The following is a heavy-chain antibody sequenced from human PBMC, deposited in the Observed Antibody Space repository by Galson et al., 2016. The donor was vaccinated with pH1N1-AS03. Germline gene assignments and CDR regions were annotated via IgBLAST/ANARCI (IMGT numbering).Heavy chain of an antibody. J-gene: IGHJ4*02. CDR2: IHRNGNS. D-gene: IGHD3-9*01. CDR1: GYSISSGYY. CDR3: SRDLEDASVSLDVDY. V-gene: IGHV4-38-2*02. Sequence: ETLSLTCAVSGYSISSGYYWAWIRQPPGRGLEWIASIHRNGNSYYNTPLKSRFTISADIPNNRFSRRLTSVTAADTAVYYCSRDLEDASVSLDVDYWGQGTLVTVSS.